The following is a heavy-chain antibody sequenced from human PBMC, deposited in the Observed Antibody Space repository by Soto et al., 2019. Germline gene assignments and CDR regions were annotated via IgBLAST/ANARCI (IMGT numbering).Heavy chain of an antibody. CDR3: ASPRHAYCSSTSCSYYFDY. J-gene: IGHJ4*02. CDR2: IIPIFGTA. CDR1: GGTFSSYA. V-gene: IGHV1-69*13. Sequence: SVKVSCKASGGTFSSYAISWVRQAPGQGLEWMGGIIPIFGTANYAQKFQGRVTITADESTSTAYMELSSLRSEDTAVYYCASPRHAYCSSTSCSYYFDYWGQGTLVTVSS. D-gene: IGHD2-2*01.